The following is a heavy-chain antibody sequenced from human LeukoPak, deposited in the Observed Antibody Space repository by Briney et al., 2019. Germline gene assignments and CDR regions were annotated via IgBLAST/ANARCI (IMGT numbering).Heavy chain of an antibody. CDR3: AKAAPGAWNPFDY. V-gene: IGHV3-15*01. Sequence: GGSLRLSCAASGFTFSNAWMSWVRQAPGKGLEWVGRIKSKTDGGTTDYAAPVKGRFTISRDDSKNTLYLQMNSLRAEDTAVYYCAKAAPGAWNPFDYWGQGTLVTVSS. J-gene: IGHJ4*02. D-gene: IGHD1-1*01. CDR2: IKSKTDGGTT. CDR1: GFTFSNAW.